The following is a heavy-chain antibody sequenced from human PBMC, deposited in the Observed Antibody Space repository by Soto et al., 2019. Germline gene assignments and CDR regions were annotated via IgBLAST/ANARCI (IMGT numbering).Heavy chain of an antibody. D-gene: IGHD3-10*01. V-gene: IGHV1-46*03. CDR1: GYTPTSYY. Sequence: ASVKVSCKASGYTPTSYYMHWVRQAPGQGLEWMAIINPSGGATTYAQKLQGRLTMTRDTSTSTVYMDLSSLRSEDTAVYYCARAGFGTSYYYMDVWGKGTTVTVSS. CDR3: ARAGFGTSYYYMDV. CDR2: INPSGGAT. J-gene: IGHJ6*03.